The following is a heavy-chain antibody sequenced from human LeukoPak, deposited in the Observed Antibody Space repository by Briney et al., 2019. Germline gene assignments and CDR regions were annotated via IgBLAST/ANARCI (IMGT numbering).Heavy chain of an antibody. CDR2: ISSSSYI. CDR3: ARGQSSPGSSSWYVGNWFDP. V-gene: IGHV3-21*01. D-gene: IGHD6-13*01. J-gene: IGHJ5*02. CDR1: GFTFSSYS. Sequence: GGSLRLSCAASGFTFSSYSMNWVRQAPGKGLEWVSSISSSSYIYYADSVKGRFTISRDNAKNSLYLQMNSLRAEDTAVYYCARGQSSPGSSSWYVGNWFDPWGQGTLVTVSS.